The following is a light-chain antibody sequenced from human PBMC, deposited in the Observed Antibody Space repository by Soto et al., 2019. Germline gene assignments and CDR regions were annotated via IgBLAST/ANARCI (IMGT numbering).Light chain of an antibody. Sequence: ENVLTQSPGTLSLSPGERATLSCRASQSVSSSYLAWYQQKPGQARRLLIYGASSRATGIPDRFSGSGSGTDFTLTISRLEPEDFAVYYCQQYGSSRTFGQGTKVEIK. CDR1: QSVSSSY. CDR2: GAS. J-gene: IGKJ1*01. CDR3: QQYGSSRT. V-gene: IGKV3-20*01.